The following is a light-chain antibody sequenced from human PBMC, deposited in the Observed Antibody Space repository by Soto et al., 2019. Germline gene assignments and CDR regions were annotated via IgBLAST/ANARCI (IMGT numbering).Light chain of an antibody. V-gene: IGKV3-20*01. CDR3: QQYVTSPRT. CDR1: QSVSSSY. Sequence: EIVLTQSPGTLSLSPGERATLSCWASQSVSSSYLAWYQQKPGQAPRLLIYGTSSRATGIPDRFSGSGSGTDFTLTISRLEPEDFAVYYCQQYVTSPRTFGQGTKVEIK. J-gene: IGKJ1*01. CDR2: GTS.